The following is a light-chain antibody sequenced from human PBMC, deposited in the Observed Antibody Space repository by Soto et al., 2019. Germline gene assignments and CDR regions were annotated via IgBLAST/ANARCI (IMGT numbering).Light chain of an antibody. CDR3: QKYDTAPFT. Sequence: DIQMTQSPSSLSASVGDRVTITCRASQGIRDYLAWFQQKPGKVPKLLIYAASTLQSGVPSRFSGSGSGTDFTLTISSLPPEDVATYYCQKYDTAPFTFGPGTKVNIE. CDR2: AAS. J-gene: IGKJ3*01. CDR1: QGIRDY. V-gene: IGKV1-27*01.